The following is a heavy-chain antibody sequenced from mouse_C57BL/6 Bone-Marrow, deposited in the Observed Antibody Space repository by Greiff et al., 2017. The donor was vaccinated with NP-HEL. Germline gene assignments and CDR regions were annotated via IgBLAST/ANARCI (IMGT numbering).Heavy chain of an antibody. J-gene: IGHJ1*03. CDR2: IYPGSGNT. D-gene: IGHD2-5*01. CDR1: GYTFTDYY. V-gene: IGHV1-76*01. CDR3: ARDGAYSNSFYWYFDV. Sequence: LKVSGAELVRPGASVKLSCKASGYTFTDYYINWVKQRPGQGLEWIARIYPGSGNTYYNEKFKGKATLTAEKSSSTAYMQLSSLTSEDSAVYFCARDGAYSNSFYWYFDVWGTGTTVTVSS.